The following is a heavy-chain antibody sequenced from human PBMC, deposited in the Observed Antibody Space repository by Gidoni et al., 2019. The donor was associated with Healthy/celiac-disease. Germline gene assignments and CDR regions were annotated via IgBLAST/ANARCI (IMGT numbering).Heavy chain of an antibody. V-gene: IGHV4-38-2*02. Sequence: QVQLQESGPGLVKPSETLSLTCAVSGYSISSGYYWGWIRQPPGKGLEWIGSIYHSGSTYYNPSLKSRVTISVDTSKNQFSLKLSSVTAADTAVYYCAREKPPGYWGQGTLVTVSS. D-gene: IGHD3-10*01. CDR2: IYHSGST. CDR1: GYSISSGYY. J-gene: IGHJ4*02. CDR3: AREKPPGY.